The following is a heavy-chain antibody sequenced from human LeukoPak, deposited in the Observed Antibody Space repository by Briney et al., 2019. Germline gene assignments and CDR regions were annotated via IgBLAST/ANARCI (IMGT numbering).Heavy chain of an antibody. J-gene: IGHJ6*03. V-gene: IGHV3-53*01. CDR2: IYSGGST. CDR1: GFTVSSNY. Sequence: PGGSLRLSCAASGFTVSSNYMSWVHQAPGKGLEWVSVIYSGGSTYYADSVKGRFTISRDNAKNSLYLQMNSLRAEDTAVYYCARGAYYYYYYMDVWGKGTTVTVSS. CDR3: ARGAYYYYYYMDV.